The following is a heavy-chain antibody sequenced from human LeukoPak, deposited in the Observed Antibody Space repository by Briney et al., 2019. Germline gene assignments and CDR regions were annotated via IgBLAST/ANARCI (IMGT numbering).Heavy chain of an antibody. CDR2: ISGSGGST. J-gene: IGHJ4*02. Sequence: GGSLRLSCAASGFTFSSYAMSWVRQAPGKGLEWVSAISGSGGSTYYADSVKGRSTISRDNSKNTLYLQMNSLRAEDTAVYYCAKDRASLVAAIFDYWGQGTLVTVSS. D-gene: IGHD2-15*01. CDR3: AKDRASLVAAIFDY. V-gene: IGHV3-23*01. CDR1: GFTFSSYA.